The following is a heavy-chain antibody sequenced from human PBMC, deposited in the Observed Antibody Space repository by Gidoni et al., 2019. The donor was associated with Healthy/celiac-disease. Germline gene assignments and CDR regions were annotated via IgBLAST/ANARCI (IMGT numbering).Heavy chain of an antibody. CDR3: ASALLGPQYGMDV. D-gene: IGHD3-10*01. J-gene: IGHJ6*02. CDR2: INHSGST. V-gene: IGHV4-34*01. Sequence: QVQLQPWGAGLLKPAETLSLTCAFFGGSFSGYYWSWLRQPPGKGLEWIGEINHSGSTNYNPALKSGVTISVDTYKNQFSLKLSSVTAADTAVYYCASALLGPQYGMDVWGQGTTVTVSS. CDR1: GGSFSGYY.